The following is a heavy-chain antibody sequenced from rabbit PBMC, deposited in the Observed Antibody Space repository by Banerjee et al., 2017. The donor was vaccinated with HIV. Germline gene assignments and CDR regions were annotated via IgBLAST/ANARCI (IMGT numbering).Heavy chain of an antibody. CDR3: ARAGADIDYYLTRLDL. V-gene: IGHV1S45*01. D-gene: IGHD1-1*01. CDR2: IWTGGNGAT. J-gene: IGHJ3*01. CDR1: GFSFSRSYD. Sequence: QEQLVESGGGLVQPEGSLTLTCTASGFSFSRSYDMCWVRQAPGKGLEWIACIWTGGNGATHYASWAKGRFTISKTSSTTVTLQMTSLTAADTATYFCARAGADIDYYLTRLDLWGPGTLVTVS.